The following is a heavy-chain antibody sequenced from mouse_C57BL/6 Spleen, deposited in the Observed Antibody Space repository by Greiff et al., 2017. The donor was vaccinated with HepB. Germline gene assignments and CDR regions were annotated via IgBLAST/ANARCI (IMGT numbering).Heavy chain of an antibody. CDR3: ARRGYYGSTYYFDY. D-gene: IGHD1-1*01. CDR1: GYTFTSYG. V-gene: IGHV1-81*01. Sequence: QVQLQQSGAELARPGASVKLSCKASGYTFTSYGISWVKQRTGQGLEWIGEIYPRSGNTYYNEKFKGKATLTADKSSSTAYMELRSLTSEDSAVYFCARRGYYGSTYYFDYWGQGTTLTVSS. J-gene: IGHJ2*01. CDR2: IYPRSGNT.